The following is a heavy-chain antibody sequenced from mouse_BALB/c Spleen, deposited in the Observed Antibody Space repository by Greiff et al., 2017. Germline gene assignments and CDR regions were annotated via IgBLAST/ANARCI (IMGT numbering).Heavy chain of an antibody. CDR1: GFTFSDYY. CDR3: ARDLDGNYGFAY. V-gene: IGHV5-4*02. D-gene: IGHD2-1*01. J-gene: IGHJ3*01. Sequence: EVKLVESGGGLVKPGGSLKLSCAASGFTFSDYYMYWVRQTPEKRLEWVATISDGGSYTYYPDSVKGRFTISRDNAKNNLYLQMSSLKSEDTAMYYCARDLDGNYGFAYWGQGTLVTVSA. CDR2: ISDGGSYT.